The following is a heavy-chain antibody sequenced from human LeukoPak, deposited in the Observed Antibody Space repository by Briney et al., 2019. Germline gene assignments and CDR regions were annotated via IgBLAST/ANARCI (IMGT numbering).Heavy chain of an antibody. V-gene: IGHV3-23*01. Sequence: PGGSLRLSCAGPGFTFSRYAMSWVRQAPGKGLEWVSGISGNGGTTYYADSVKGRFTIPRDNSKNTLYLQMHSLRAEDTAVYYCATMFGEEGYYFDYWGQGTLVTVSS. CDR3: ATMFGEEGYYFDY. D-gene: IGHD3-10*02. CDR1: GFTFSRYA. J-gene: IGHJ4*02. CDR2: ISGNGGTT.